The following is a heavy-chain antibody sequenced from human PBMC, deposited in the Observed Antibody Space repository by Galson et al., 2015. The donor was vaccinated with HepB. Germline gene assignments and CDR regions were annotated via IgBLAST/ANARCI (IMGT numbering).Heavy chain of an antibody. CDR3: ATITMGMVVINP. D-gene: IGHD3-22*01. CDR2: IHNSGST. CDR1: GGSISTGDYY. V-gene: IGHV4-31*03. Sequence: LSLTCTVSGGSISTGDYYWSWIRQHPGKGLEWIGYIHNSGSTYYNPSLKSRVTISVDTSKNQFSLRLSSVTAADTAVYYCATITMGMVVINPWGQGTLVTVSS. J-gene: IGHJ4*02.